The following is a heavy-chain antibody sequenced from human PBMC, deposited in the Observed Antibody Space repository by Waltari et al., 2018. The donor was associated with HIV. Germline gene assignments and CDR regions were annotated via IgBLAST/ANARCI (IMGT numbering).Heavy chain of an antibody. Sequence: QVQLLQSGAEVKKPGSSVKVSCKTSGVTSHTYPINWLRQAPGQGPEWMGGIIALIGKPKYAQKFEGRITITADESTSTTYMEMSGLRSEDTAMYFCARGKLMTTFDDWGQGTLVIVSS. CDR2: IIALIGKP. CDR3: ARGKLMTTFDD. D-gene: IGHD4-17*01. CDR1: GVTSHTYP. J-gene: IGHJ4*02. V-gene: IGHV1-69*12.